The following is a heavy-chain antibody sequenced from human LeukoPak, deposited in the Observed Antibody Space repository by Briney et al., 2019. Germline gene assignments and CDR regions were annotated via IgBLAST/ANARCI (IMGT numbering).Heavy chain of an antibody. J-gene: IGHJ4*02. CDR3: ARDRTRSGNWGNDY. CDR2: INPNSGGT. CDR1: GYTFTGYY. Sequence: GASVKVSCKASGYTFTGYYMHWVRQAPGQGLEWMGWINPNSGGTNYAQKFQGRVTMTRDTSISTAYMELSRLRSDDTAVYYCARDRTRSGNWGNDYWGQGTLVTVSS. D-gene: IGHD7-27*01. V-gene: IGHV1-2*02.